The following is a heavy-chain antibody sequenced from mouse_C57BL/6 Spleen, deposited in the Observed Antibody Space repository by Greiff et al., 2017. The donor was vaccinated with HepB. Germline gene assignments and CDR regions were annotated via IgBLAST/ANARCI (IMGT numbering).Heavy chain of an antibody. J-gene: IGHJ2*01. Sequence: EVQLQESGPGMVKPSQSLSLTCTVPGYSITSGYYWHWIRHFPGNKLEWMGYISYSGSTNYNPSLKSRISITHDTSKNHFFLKLNSVTTEDTATYYCARGVNWGPFDYWGQGTTLTVSS. CDR2: ISYSGST. CDR1: GYSITSGYY. D-gene: IGHD4-1*01. V-gene: IGHV3-1*01. CDR3: ARGVNWGPFDY.